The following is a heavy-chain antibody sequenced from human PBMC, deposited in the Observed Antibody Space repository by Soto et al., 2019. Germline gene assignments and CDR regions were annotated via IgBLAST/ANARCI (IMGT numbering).Heavy chain of an antibody. CDR1: GGSISSSNW. D-gene: IGHD3-9*01. V-gene: IGHV4-4*02. J-gene: IGHJ5*02. Sequence: QVQLQESGPGLVKPSGTLSLTCAVSGGSISSSNWWSWVRQPPGKGLEWIGEIYHSGSTNYNPSLKKRVTISVDKSKNQFSLKLSSVPAADTAVYYCARDPDYDILTGLTWGQGTLVTVSS. CDR3: ARDPDYDILTGLT. CDR2: IYHSGST.